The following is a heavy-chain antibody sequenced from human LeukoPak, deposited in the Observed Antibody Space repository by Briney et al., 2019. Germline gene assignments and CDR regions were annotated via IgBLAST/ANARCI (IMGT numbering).Heavy chain of an antibody. J-gene: IGHJ4*02. CDR1: GFTFSSYA. V-gene: IGHV3-23*01. CDR2: ISGSGGST. CDR3: AKVPDFYYDSSGYLC. D-gene: IGHD3-22*01. Sequence: PGGSLRLSCAASGFTFSSYAMSWVRQAPGKGLEWVSAISGSGGSTYYADSVKGRFTISRDNSKNTLYLQMNSLRAEDTAVYYCAKVPDFYYDSSGYLCWGQGTLVTVSS.